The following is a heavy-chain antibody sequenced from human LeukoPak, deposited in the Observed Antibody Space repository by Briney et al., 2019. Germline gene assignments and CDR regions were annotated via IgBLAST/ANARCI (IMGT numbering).Heavy chain of an antibody. J-gene: IGHJ6*03. V-gene: IGHV3-21*01. CDR2: ISSSSSYI. CDR1: GFTFDDYA. CDR3: ARVKGTHYYMDV. Sequence: PGGSLRLSCAASGFTFDDYAMNWVRQAPGKGLEWVSSISSSSSYIYYADSVKGRFTISRDNAKNSLYLQMNSLRAEDTAVYYCARVKGTHYYMDVWGKGTTVSVSS. D-gene: IGHD1-1*01.